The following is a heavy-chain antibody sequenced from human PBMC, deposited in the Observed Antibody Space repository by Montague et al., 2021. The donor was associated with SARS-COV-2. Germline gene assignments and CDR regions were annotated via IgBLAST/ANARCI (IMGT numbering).Heavy chain of an antibody. Sequence: SLRLSCAASGFTFSSYGMHWVRQAPGKGLEWVAVISYDGSNKYYADSVKGRFTISRDNSKNTLYLQMNSLRAEDTAVYYCARDGDTVVVNDAFDIWGQGTMVTVSS. CDR1: GFTFSSYG. J-gene: IGHJ3*02. D-gene: IGHD2-2*01. V-gene: IGHV3-30*19. CDR2: ISYDGSNK. CDR3: ARDGDTVVVNDAFDI.